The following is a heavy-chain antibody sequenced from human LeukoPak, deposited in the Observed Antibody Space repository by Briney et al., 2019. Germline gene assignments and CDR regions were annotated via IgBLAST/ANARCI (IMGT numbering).Heavy chain of an antibody. CDR1: GGPIRSYY. CDR3: ARGRRGYSSGWYFNWFDP. CDR2: IYYTGST. Sequence: SETLSLTCTVSGGPIRSYYWTWIRQPPGKGLEWIGHIYYTGSTTYNPSLKSRVSISVDTSKNQFSLNLTSATAADTAVYYCARGRRGYSSGWYFNWFDPWGQGTLVTVSS. V-gene: IGHV4-59*12. D-gene: IGHD6-13*01. J-gene: IGHJ5*02.